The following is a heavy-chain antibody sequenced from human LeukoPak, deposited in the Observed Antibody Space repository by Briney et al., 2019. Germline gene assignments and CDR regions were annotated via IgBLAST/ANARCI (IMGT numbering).Heavy chain of an antibody. D-gene: IGHD1-26*01. Sequence: SGTLSLTCTVSGASISSSTYYWGWLRQSPGKGLGWVGSVNYAVNTYYNPSLKSRLTISADTSKNQFSLKMNFVTAADTALYYCARHLGPYSASYLDYWGQGSLVTVSS. CDR1: GASISSSTYY. CDR2: VNYAVNT. J-gene: IGHJ4*02. CDR3: ARHLGPYSASYLDY. V-gene: IGHV4-39*01.